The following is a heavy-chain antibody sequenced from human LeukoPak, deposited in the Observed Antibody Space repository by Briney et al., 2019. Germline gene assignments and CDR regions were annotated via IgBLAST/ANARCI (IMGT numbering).Heavy chain of an antibody. CDR2: ISSSGTTK. J-gene: IGHJ4*02. CDR3: ARESITIFGVVID. D-gene: IGHD3-3*01. Sequence: GGSPRLSCAASGFTFSSYSMNWVRQAPGKGLEWVSYISSSGTTKNYADSVKGRFTISRDIVKKSLNLQMNSLRAEDTAVYYCARESITIFGVVIDWGQGTLVTVSS. V-gene: IGHV3-48*01. CDR1: GFTFSSYS.